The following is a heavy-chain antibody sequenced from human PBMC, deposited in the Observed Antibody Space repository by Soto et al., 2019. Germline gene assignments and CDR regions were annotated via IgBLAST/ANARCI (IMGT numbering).Heavy chain of an antibody. Sequence: QVQLVESGGGVVQPGRSLRLSCAASGFTFSSYGMHWVRQAPGKGLEWVAVISYDGSNKYYADSVKGRFTISRDNSKNTLYLQMNSLRAEDTAVYYCAKDSVATITPRWFDPWGQGTLVTVSS. CDR3: AKDSVATITPRWFDP. CDR2: ISYDGSNK. D-gene: IGHD5-12*01. J-gene: IGHJ5*02. CDR1: GFTFSSYG. V-gene: IGHV3-30*18.